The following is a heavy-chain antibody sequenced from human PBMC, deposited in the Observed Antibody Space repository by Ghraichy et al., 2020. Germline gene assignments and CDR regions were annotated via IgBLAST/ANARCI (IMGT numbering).Heavy chain of an antibody. Sequence: ASVKVSCKASGYILTDYYIHWVRQAPGQWLEWMGWINPNSGGANYEQNFQDRVTMTRDTSISTAYMELSRLRFDDTAVYYCARGGREIYYYYYFMDVWGKGTTVTVSS. J-gene: IGHJ6*03. CDR3: ARGGREIYYYYYFMDV. V-gene: IGHV1-2*02. CDR2: INPNSGGA. CDR1: GYILTDYY.